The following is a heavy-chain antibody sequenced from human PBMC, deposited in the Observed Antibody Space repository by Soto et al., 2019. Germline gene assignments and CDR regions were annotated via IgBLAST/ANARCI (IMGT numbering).Heavy chain of an antibody. CDR2: INYSGRT. CDR1: GGSISSGGYY. D-gene: IGHD3-10*01. CDR3: ARDYNRRPVGWFDP. J-gene: IGHJ5*02. V-gene: IGHV4-31*03. Sequence: PSETLSLTCTVSGGSISSGGYYWSWIRQHPGKGLEWIGHINYSGRTYYNSSLKSRVSISVDTSKNQFSLKLSSVTAADTAIYYCARDYNRRPVGWFDPWGQGTLVTRLL.